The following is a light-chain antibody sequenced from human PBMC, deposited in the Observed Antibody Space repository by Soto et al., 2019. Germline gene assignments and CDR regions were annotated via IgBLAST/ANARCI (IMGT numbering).Light chain of an antibody. CDR1: QSLSHSSGYNY. CDR2: LGS. CDR3: MQPLQTLIT. Sequence: EIVLTQSPLSLSVSPGEPASISCRSSQSLSHSSGYNYLDWYLLKPGQPPQLLIYLGSNRGSGVPERFSGSGSDTDFTLTISRVETEDAGIYFCMQPLQTLITFGQGTRLEIQ. J-gene: IGKJ5*01. V-gene: IGKV2-28*01.